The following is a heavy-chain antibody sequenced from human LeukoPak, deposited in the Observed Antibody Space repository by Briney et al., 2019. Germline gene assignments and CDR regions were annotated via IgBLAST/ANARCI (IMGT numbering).Heavy chain of an antibody. CDR1: GGSISSYY. Sequence: PSETLYLTCTVSGGSISSYYWSWIRQPPGKGLEWIGYIYYSGSTNYNPSLKSRVTISVDTSKNQFSLKLSSVTAADTAVYYCARSQWLRGFDYWGQGTLVTVSS. CDR2: IYYSGST. CDR3: ARSQWLRGFDY. J-gene: IGHJ4*02. D-gene: IGHD3-22*01. V-gene: IGHV4-59*01.